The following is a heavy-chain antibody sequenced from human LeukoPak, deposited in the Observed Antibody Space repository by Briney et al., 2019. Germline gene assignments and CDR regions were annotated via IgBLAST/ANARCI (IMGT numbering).Heavy chain of an antibody. CDR2: ISYDGSNK. Sequence: PGRSLRLSCAASGFTFSSYAMHWVRQAPGKGLEWVGVISYDGSNKYYADSVKGRFTISRDNSKNTLYLQMNSLRAEDTAVYYCARDPGGNQNGFDVWGQGTMVTVSS. V-gene: IGHV3-30*14. CDR3: ARDPGGNQNGFDV. J-gene: IGHJ3*01. D-gene: IGHD3-16*01. CDR1: GFTFSSYA.